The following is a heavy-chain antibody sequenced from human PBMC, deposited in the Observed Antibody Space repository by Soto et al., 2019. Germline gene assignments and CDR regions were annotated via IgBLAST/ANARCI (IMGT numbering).Heavy chain of an antibody. D-gene: IGHD3-9*01. CDR2: IWYDGSNK. CDR3: ARDEPYYDILTGNYYYYGMDV. J-gene: IGHJ6*02. Sequence: GGSLRLSCAASGFTFSSYGMHWVRQAPGKGLEWVAVIWYDGSNKYYADSVKGRFTISRDNSRNTLYLQMSSLRAEDTAVYYCARDEPYYDILTGNYYYYGMDVWGQGTTVTVSS. V-gene: IGHV3-33*01. CDR1: GFTFSSYG.